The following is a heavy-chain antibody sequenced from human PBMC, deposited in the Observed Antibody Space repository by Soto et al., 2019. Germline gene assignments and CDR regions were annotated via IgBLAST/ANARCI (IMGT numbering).Heavy chain of an antibody. V-gene: IGHV4-34*01. Sequence: SETLSLTCAVYGGSFSGYYWTWIRQPPGTGLEWIGSINHSGSTNYNPSLKSRVTISVDTSKNQFSLKLSSVTAADTAVYYCARPGGGYSYGYENYGMDVWGQGTTVT. CDR1: GGSFSGYY. CDR3: ARPGGGYSYGYENYGMDV. CDR2: INHSGST. J-gene: IGHJ6*02. D-gene: IGHD5-18*01.